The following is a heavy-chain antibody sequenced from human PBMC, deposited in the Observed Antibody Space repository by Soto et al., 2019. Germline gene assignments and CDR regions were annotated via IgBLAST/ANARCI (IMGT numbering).Heavy chain of an antibody. CDR2: INADGSYA. J-gene: IGHJ4*02. CDR3: ARDFTTAETPGDDFDY. Sequence: GGSLRLSCAASGFTFTNYWMHLVRQVQGKGLVWVSRINADGSYASYADFVKGRFTISRDNSRNTVHLQMNSLSAEDTAVYYCARDFTTAETPGDDFDYWGQGIPVTVSS. V-gene: IGHV3-74*01. CDR1: GFTFTNYW. D-gene: IGHD4-17*01.